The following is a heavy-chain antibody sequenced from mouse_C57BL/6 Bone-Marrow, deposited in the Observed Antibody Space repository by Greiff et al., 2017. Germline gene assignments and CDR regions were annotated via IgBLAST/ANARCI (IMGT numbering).Heavy chain of an antibody. D-gene: IGHD2-12*01. J-gene: IGHJ4*01. CDR1: GYTFTSYG. Sequence: EVQLQEPGAELVRPGSSVKMSCKTSGYTFTSYGINWVKQRPGRGLEWIGYIYIGNGYTEYNEKFKGKATLTSDTSSSTAYMQLSSLTSEDSAIYVCASSRRRRDYYPMDYWGQGTSVTVSS. V-gene: IGHV1-58*01. CDR3: ASSRRRRDYYPMDY. CDR2: IYIGNGYT.